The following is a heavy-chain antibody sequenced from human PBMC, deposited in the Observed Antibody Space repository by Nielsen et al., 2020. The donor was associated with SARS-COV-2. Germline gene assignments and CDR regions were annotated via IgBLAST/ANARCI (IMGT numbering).Heavy chain of an antibody. CDR1: GFTFSSYG. CDR3: AKGGSSGWYYFDY. J-gene: IGHJ4*02. V-gene: IGHV3-30*02. CDR2: IWYDGSNK. D-gene: IGHD6-19*01. Sequence: GGSLRFSCAASGFTFSSYGMHWVRQAPGKGLEWVAVIWYDGSNKYYADSVKGRFTISRDNSKNTLYLQMNSLRAEDTAVYYCAKGGSSGWYYFDYWGQGTLVTVSS.